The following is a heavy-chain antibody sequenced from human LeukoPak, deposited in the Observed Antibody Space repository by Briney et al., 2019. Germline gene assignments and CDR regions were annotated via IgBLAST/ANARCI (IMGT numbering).Heavy chain of an antibody. J-gene: IGHJ3*02. CDR2: ISGSGGST. CDR1: GSTFSSYA. V-gene: IGHV3-23*01. Sequence: PGGSLRLSCAASGSTFSSYAMSWVRQAPGKGLEWVSAISGSGGSTYYADSVKGRFTISRDNSKNTLYLQMSSLRAEDTAIYYCAKDPNGDYIGTFDIWGQGTMVIVS. D-gene: IGHD4-17*01. CDR3: AKDPNGDYIGTFDI.